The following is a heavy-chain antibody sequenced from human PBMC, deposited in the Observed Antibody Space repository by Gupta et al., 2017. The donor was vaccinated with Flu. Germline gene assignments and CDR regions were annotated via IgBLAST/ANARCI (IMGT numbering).Heavy chain of an antibody. J-gene: IGHJ6*03. Sequence: EVQLVESGGVVVQPGGSLRLSCAASGFTFDDYTMHWVRQAPGKGLEWSSLIRWDGGSTYYADSVKGRFTIARDNSKNSLYLQMNSLRTEDTALYYCAKDRKSLYYYRDVWGKGTTVTVSS. CDR1: GFTFDDYT. CDR3: AKDRKSLYYYRDV. V-gene: IGHV3-43*01. CDR2: IRWDGGST.